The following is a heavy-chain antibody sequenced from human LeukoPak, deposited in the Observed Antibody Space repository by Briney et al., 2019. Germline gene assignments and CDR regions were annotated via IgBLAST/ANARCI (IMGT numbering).Heavy chain of an antibody. CDR2: ISGSGGST. J-gene: IGHJ4*02. Sequence: GGSLRLSCAASGFTFSSYAMSWVRQAPGKGLEWVSAISGSGGSTYYADSVKGRFTISRGNSKNTLYLQMNSLRAEDTAVYYCANGRWLQLQVDYWGQGTLVTVSS. V-gene: IGHV3-23*01. CDR1: GFTFSSYA. CDR3: ANGRWLQLQVDY. D-gene: IGHD5-24*01.